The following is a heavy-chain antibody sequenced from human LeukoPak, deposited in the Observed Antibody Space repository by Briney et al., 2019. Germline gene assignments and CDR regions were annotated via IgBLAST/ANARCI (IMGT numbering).Heavy chain of an antibody. D-gene: IGHD2-21*02. CDR2: INHSGST. J-gene: IGHJ6*04. Sequence: KPSETLSLTCAVYGGSFSGYYWSWIRQPPGKGLEWIGEINHSGSTNYNPSLKSRATISVDTSKNQFSLKLSSVTAADTAVYYCARGRRGIGGDLIYGMDVWGKGTTVTVSS. CDR3: ARGRRGIGGDLIYGMDV. CDR1: GGSFSGYY. V-gene: IGHV4-34*01.